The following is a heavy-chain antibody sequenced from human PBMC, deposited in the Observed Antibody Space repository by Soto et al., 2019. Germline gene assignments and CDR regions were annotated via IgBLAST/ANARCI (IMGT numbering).Heavy chain of an antibody. V-gene: IGHV3-66*02. Sequence: PGGSQRLSSTSSGFTFRSNYMSWVRQAPGKGLEWVSVIYSGGSTYYADSVKGRFTISRNNSKNTAYLQMSSLRPEDTAVYYCVKGEYYYDGSAYYPFDYWGQGRMVTVSS. CDR3: VKGEYYYDGSAYYPFDY. CDR1: GFTFRSNY. J-gene: IGHJ4*02. CDR2: IYSGGST. D-gene: IGHD3-22*01.